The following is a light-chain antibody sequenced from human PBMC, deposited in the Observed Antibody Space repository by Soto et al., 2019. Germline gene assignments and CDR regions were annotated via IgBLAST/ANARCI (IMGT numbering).Light chain of an antibody. CDR2: GNS. CDR3: QSYDSSLSGV. CDR1: SSNIGAGYD. V-gene: IGLV1-40*01. J-gene: IGLJ1*01. Sequence: QSVLTQPPSVSGAPGQRVTISCTGSSSNIGAGYDVHWYQQFPGTAPKLLIYGNSNRPSGVPDRFSGSKSGTSASLAITGLQAEDEADYYRQSYDSSLSGVFGSGTKLTVL.